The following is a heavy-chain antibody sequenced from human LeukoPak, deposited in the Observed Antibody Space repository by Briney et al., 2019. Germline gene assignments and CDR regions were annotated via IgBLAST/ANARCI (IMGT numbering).Heavy chain of an antibody. J-gene: IGHJ4*02. V-gene: IGHV3-23*01. Sequence: GGSLRLSCAASGFIFSSYSMSWVRQAPGKGLEWVSVITGSGGNTYYADSVRGRFTISKDNSKNTVYLQMNSLRAEDTAVYYCARGPYYDSSGSKVPFDYWGQGTLVTVSS. CDR3: ARGPYYDSSGSKVPFDY. CDR2: ITGSGGNT. D-gene: IGHD3-22*01. CDR1: GFIFSSYS.